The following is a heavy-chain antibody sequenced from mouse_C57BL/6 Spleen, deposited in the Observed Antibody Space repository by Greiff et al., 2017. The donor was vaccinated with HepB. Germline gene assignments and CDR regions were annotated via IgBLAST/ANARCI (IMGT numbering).Heavy chain of an antibody. CDR2: IYPGDGDT. CDR3: ARWGTTVVGFDY. V-gene: IGHV1-82*01. J-gene: IGHJ2*01. Sequence: VQLQQSGPELVKPGASVKISCKASGYAFSSSWMNWVKQRPGKGLEWIGRIYPGDGDTNYNGKFKGKATLTADKSSSTAYMQRSSLTSEDSAVYFCARWGTTVVGFDYWGQGTTLTVSS. CDR1: GYAFSSSW. D-gene: IGHD1-1*01.